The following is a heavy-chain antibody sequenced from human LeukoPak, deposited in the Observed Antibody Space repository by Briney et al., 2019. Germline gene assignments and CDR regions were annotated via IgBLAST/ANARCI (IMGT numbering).Heavy chain of an antibody. CDR2: IIPIFGTA. V-gene: IGHV1-69*01. Sequence: SVKVSCKASGGTFSSYAISWVRQAPGQGLEWMGGIIPIFGTANYAQKFQGRVTITADESTSTAYMELRSLRSDDTAVYYCARGGDVLLWFGEWDNGLYGMDVWGQGTTVTVSS. D-gene: IGHD3-10*01. CDR3: ARGGDVLLWFGEWDNGLYGMDV. J-gene: IGHJ6*02. CDR1: GGTFSSYA.